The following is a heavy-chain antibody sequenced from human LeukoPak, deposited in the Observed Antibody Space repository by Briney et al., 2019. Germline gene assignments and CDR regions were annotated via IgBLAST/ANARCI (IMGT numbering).Heavy chain of an antibody. Sequence: GGSLRLSCAASGFIVSNKYMSWVRQAPGKGLEWVSVIYSGGSTYYADSVKGRFTISRDNSKNTLYLQMNSLRGEDTAVYYCARVQSSGYYHFDYWGQGTLVTVSS. V-gene: IGHV3-66*01. D-gene: IGHD3-22*01. CDR3: ARVQSSGYYHFDY. J-gene: IGHJ4*02. CDR2: IYSGGST. CDR1: GFIVSNKY.